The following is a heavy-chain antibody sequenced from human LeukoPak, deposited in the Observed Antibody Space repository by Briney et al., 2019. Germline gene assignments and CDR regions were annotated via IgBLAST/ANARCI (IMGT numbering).Heavy chain of an antibody. Sequence: LSLTCTVSGGSITNPTYHWGWVRQAPGKGLEWVSVIYSGGSTYYADSVKGRFTISRDNSKNTLYLQMNSLRAEDTAVYYCARDSDSSGSTWGQGTLVTVSS. J-gene: IGHJ4*02. V-gene: IGHV3-53*01. CDR2: IYSGGST. CDR3: ARDSDSSGST. CDR1: GGSITNPTYH. D-gene: IGHD3-22*01.